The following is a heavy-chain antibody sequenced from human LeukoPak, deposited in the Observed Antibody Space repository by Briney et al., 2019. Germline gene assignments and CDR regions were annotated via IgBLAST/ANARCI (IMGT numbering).Heavy chain of an antibody. Sequence: PGGSLRLSCAASGFTFSTYAMNWVRQAPGKGLEWVSGISGSGDSTYYADFVKGRFTISKDNSKNTLYLQMNSLRADDTAVYYCAKGDWGDYWGQGTLVTVSS. D-gene: IGHD7-27*01. CDR2: ISGSGDST. CDR1: GFTFSTYA. V-gene: IGHV3-23*01. J-gene: IGHJ4*02. CDR3: AKGDWGDY.